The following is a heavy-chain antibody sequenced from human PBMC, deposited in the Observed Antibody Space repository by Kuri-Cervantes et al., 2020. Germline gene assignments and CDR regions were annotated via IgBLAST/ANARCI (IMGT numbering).Heavy chain of an antibody. CDR3: ARDYYGSGNWFDP. V-gene: IGHV1-2*02. Sequence: ASVKVSCKASGYTFTSYDINWVRQATGQGLEWMGWINPNSGGTNYAQKFQGRVTMTRDTSISTAYMELSRLRSDDTAVYYCARDYYGSGNWFDPWGQGNRVTVSS. CDR2: INPNSGGT. CDR1: GYTFTSYD. D-gene: IGHD3-10*01. J-gene: IGHJ5*02.